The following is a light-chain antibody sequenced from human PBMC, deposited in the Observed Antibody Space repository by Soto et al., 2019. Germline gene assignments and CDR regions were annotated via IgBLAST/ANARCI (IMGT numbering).Light chain of an antibody. CDR1: QSVSSY. CDR3: QQRARWVT. V-gene: IGKV3-11*01. Sequence: EIVLTQSPGTLSLSPGERATPSRRASQSVSSYLAWFQQKPGQAPRLLIYDASNRATGIPARFSGSGSETDFTLTISSPEPEDSAVYFCQQRARWVTFGQGTRLE. CDR2: DAS. J-gene: IGKJ5*01.